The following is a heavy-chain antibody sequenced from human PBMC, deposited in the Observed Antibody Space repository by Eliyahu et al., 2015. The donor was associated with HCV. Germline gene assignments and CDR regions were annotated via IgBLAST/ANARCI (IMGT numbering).Heavy chain of an antibody. CDR3: AKTVWYEGWFDP. Sequence: QVTLKESGPALVKPTQXLTLTCTFSGFSLSTDGFCVNWXRQPPGKALEWLARIDWNDDKYYSTSLKTRLTISKDTSKNQVVLAMTNMDPVDTATYXCAKTVWYEGWFDPWGQGTLVTVSS. J-gene: IGHJ5*02. V-gene: IGHV2-70*15. D-gene: IGHD3-16*01. CDR2: IDWNDDK. CDR1: GFSLSTDGFC.